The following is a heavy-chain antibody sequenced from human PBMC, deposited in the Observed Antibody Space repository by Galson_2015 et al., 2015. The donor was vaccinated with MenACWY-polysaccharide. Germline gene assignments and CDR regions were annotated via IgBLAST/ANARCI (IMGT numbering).Heavy chain of an antibody. Sequence: SLRLSCAASGFTFSSYGMSWVRQAPGKGLGWVSSISGSGGSTFYADSVKGRFPISRDNSKNTLSLQVNSLRAEDTAKYYCAKDLRVGATAGSELDFWGQGTLVTVSS. CDR2: ISGSGGST. V-gene: IGHV3-23*01. CDR1: GFTFSSYG. CDR3: AKDLRVGATAGSELDF. D-gene: IGHD1-26*01. J-gene: IGHJ4*02.